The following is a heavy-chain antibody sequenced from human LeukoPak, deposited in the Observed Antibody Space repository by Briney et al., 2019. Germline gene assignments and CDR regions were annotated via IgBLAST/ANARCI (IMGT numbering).Heavy chain of an antibody. D-gene: IGHD3-16*01. J-gene: IGHJ4*02. V-gene: IGHV1-69*13. CDR3: AREGVMTTQFDY. CDR1: GGTFSSYA. CDR2: IIPIFGTA. Sequence: GASVKVSCKASGGTFSSYAISWVRQAPGQGLEWMGGIIPIFGTANYAQKFQGRVTITADESTSTAYMELSSLRSEDTAVYYCAREGVMTTQFDYWGQGTLVTVSS.